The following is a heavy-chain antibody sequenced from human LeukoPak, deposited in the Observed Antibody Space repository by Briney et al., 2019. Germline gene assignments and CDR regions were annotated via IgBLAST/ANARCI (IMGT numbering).Heavy chain of an antibody. D-gene: IGHD3-3*01. CDR3: ASHVDYDFWSGYLIKNWFDP. V-gene: IGHV4-34*01. Sequence: SETLSLTCAVYGGSFSGYYWSWIRQPPGKGLEWIGEINHSGSTNYNPSLKSRVTISVDTSKNQFSLKLSSVTAADTAVYYCASHVDYDFWSGYLIKNWFDPWGQGTLVTVSS. CDR1: GGSFSGYY. J-gene: IGHJ5*02. CDR2: INHSGST.